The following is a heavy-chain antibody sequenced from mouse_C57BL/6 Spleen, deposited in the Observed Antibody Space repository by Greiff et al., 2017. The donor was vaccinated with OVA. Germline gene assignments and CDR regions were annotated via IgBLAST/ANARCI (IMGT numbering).Heavy chain of an antibody. CDR2: ISDGGSYT. CDR1: GFTFSSYA. Sequence: EVMLVESGGGLVKPGGSLKLSCAASGFTFSSYAMSWVRQTPDKRLEWVATISDGGSYTYYPDNVKGRFTISRDNAKNNLYLQMSHLKSEDTAMYYCARDYSNPYYYAMDYWGQGTSVTVSS. CDR3: ARDYSNPYYYAMDY. D-gene: IGHD2-5*01. J-gene: IGHJ4*01. V-gene: IGHV5-4*01.